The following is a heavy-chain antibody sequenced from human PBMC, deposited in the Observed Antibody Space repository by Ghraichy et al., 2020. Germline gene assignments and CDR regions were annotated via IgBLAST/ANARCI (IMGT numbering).Heavy chain of an antibody. CDR2: IYYSGST. Sequence: SETLSLTCTVSGGSISSGGYYWSWIRQHPGKGLEWIGYIYYSGSTYYNPSLKSRVTISVDTSKNQFSLKLSSVTAADTAVYYCATGSEGVIDAYAFDIWGQGTMVTVSS. D-gene: IGHD2-21*01. V-gene: IGHV4-31*03. J-gene: IGHJ3*02. CDR1: GGSISSGGYY. CDR3: ATGSEGVIDAYAFDI.